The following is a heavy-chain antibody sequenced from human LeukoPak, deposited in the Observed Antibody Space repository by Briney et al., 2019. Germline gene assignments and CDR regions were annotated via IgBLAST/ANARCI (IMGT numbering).Heavy chain of an antibody. V-gene: IGHV3-30-3*01. Sequence: GRSLRLSCAASGFTFSSYAMHWVRRAPGKGLGWVAVISYDGSNKHYADSVKGRFTISRDNSKNTLYLQMNSLRAEDTAVYYCARIPHWYYDSKLASNWFDPWGQGTLVTVSS. D-gene: IGHD3-3*01. J-gene: IGHJ5*02. CDR2: ISYDGSNK. CDR1: GFTFSSYA. CDR3: ARIPHWYYDSKLASNWFDP.